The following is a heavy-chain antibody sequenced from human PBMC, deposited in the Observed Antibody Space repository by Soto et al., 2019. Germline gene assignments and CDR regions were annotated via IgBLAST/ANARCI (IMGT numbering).Heavy chain of an antibody. V-gene: IGHV1-3*01. CDR2: INAGNGNT. J-gene: IGHJ4*02. CDR3: ARSIVVVTALDY. CDR1: GYTFTSYA. D-gene: IGHD2-21*02. Sequence: ASVKVSCKASGYTFTSYAMHWVRQAPGQRLEWMGWINAGNGNTKYSQKFQGRVTITRDTSASTAHMELSSLRSEDAAVYYCARSIVVVTALDYWGQGTLVTVSS.